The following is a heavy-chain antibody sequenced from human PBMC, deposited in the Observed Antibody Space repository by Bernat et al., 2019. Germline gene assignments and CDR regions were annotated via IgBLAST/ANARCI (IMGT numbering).Heavy chain of an antibody. J-gene: IGHJ4*02. V-gene: IGHV3-23*01. CDR3: AKPPFGVVNG. D-gene: IGHD3-3*01. Sequence: EVQLLESGGGLVQPGGSLRLSCAASGFTFSSYAMSWVRQAPGKGLEWVSAISGSGGSTYYAEAVKGRFTISRDDSKNTLYLQMNSLRAEDTAVYYCAKPPFGVVNGWGQGTLVTVSS. CDR2: ISGSGGST. CDR1: GFTFSSYA.